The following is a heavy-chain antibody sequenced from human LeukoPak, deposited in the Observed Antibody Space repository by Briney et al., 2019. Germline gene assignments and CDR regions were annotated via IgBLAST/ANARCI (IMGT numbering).Heavy chain of an antibody. CDR2: ISGSGGST. D-gene: IGHD2-2*01. CDR3: VKDRPCETCMPMDA. V-gene: IGHV3-23*01. CDR1: GFTFSSYA. Sequence: GGSLRLSCAASGFTFSSYAMSWDRQAPGKGLEWVSAISGSGGSTYYADSVKGRFTISRDNSKETVYLQMNGLRAEDSAIYFCVKDRPCETCMPMDAWGQGTTVTVSS. J-gene: IGHJ6*02.